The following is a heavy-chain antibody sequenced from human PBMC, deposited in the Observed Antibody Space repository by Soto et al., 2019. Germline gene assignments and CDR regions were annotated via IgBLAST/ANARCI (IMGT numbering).Heavy chain of an antibody. CDR2: INAGNGNT. J-gene: IGHJ6*02. CDR1: GYTFTSYA. Sequence: ASVKVSCKASGYTFTSYAMHWVRQAPGQRLEWMGWINAGNGNTKYSQKFQGRVTITRDTSASTAYMELSSLRSEDTAVYYCARAGYDFWSGAGSGMDVWGQGTTVTVSS. CDR3: ARAGYDFWSGAGSGMDV. D-gene: IGHD3-3*01. V-gene: IGHV1-3*01.